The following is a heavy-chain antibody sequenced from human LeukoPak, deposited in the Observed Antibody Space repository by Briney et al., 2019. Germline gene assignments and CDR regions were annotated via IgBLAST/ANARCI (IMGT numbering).Heavy chain of an antibody. CDR1: GYTFTGYS. D-gene: IGHD3-10*01. CDR3: TTRGGESSPLRY. CDR2: INPSSGVT. V-gene: IGHV1-2*06. Sequence: GASVEVSCKASGYTFTGYSIQWVRQAPRQGLEWMGRINPSSGVTHYAQKFQDSVTLTRDTSISTAYLEVNTLRSDDTAVYYCTTRGGESSPLRYWGQGTLVTVSS. J-gene: IGHJ4*02.